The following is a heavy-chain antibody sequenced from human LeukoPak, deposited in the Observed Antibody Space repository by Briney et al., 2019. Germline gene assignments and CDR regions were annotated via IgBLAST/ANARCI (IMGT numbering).Heavy chain of an antibody. CDR2: IVVGSGNT. CDR3: AAGLRYFDWLVY. Sequence: SVKVSCKASGFTFTSSAMQWVRQARGQRLEWIGWIVVGSGNTNYAQKFQERVTITRDMSKSTAYMELSSLRSEGTAVYYCAAGLRYFDWLVYWGQGTLVTVSS. CDR1: GFTFTSSA. J-gene: IGHJ4*02. D-gene: IGHD3-9*01. V-gene: IGHV1-58*02.